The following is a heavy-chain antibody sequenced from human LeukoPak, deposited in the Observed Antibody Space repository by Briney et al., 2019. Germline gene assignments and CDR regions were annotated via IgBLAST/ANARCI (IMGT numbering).Heavy chain of an antibody. CDR2: ISAYNGNT. CDR1: GYTFTSYG. Sequence: ASVKVSCKASGYTFTSYGIGWVRQAPGQGLEWMGWISAYNGNTNYAQKLQGRVTMTTDTSTSTAYMELRSLRSDDTAVYYCARGLNYDFWSGYYLDYWGQGTLVTVSS. D-gene: IGHD3-3*01. J-gene: IGHJ4*02. CDR3: ARGLNYDFWSGYYLDY. V-gene: IGHV1-18*01.